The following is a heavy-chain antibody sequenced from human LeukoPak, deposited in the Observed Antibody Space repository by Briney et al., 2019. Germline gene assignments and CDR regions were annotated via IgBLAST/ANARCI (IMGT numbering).Heavy chain of an antibody. D-gene: IGHD6-19*01. J-gene: IGHJ6*03. Sequence: PGGSLRLSCAASGFTFSYYAMSWVRQAPGKGLEWVGFIRSKAYGGTTEYAASVKGRFTISRDDSKSIAYLQMNSLKTEDTAVYYCTRLSGSSGWLERHYMDVWGKGTTVTISS. CDR3: TRLSGSSGWLERHYMDV. CDR2: IRSKAYGGTT. CDR1: GFTFSYYA. V-gene: IGHV3-49*04.